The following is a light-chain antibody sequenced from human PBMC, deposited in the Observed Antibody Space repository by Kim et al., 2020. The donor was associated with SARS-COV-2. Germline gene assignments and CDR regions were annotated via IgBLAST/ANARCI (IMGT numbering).Light chain of an antibody. CDR2: DDN. V-gene: IGLV6-57*03. J-gene: IGLJ2*01. Sequence: GQTLTISCTRSSGSIASNYVQWYQQRPGSAPTTVIYDDNQRPSGVPDRFSGSIDSSSNSASLTISGLKTEDEADYYCQSYDSSNVVFGGGTQLTVL. CDR1: SGSIASNY. CDR3: QSYDSSNVV.